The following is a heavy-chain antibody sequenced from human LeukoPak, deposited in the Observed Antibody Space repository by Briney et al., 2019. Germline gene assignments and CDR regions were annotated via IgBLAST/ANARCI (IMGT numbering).Heavy chain of an antibody. CDR1: GLTVSTDY. J-gene: IGHJ4*02. CDR3: ASWPVGWYGEDS. Sequence: GGSLRLSCAASGLTVSTDYMSWVRQAPGKGLEWVSVIYGGGSTYYADSVKGRFTISRDTPKNTLYLQMNSLRVEDTAVYYCASWPVGWYGEDSWGQGTLVTVSS. D-gene: IGHD6-19*01. V-gene: IGHV3-53*01. CDR2: IYGGGST.